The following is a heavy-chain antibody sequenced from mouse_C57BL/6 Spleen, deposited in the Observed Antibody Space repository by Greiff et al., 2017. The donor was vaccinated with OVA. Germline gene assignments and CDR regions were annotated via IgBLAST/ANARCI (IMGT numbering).Heavy chain of an antibody. D-gene: IGHD2-5*01. J-gene: IGHJ2*01. V-gene: IGHV1-52*01. CDR2: IDPSDSET. CDR1: GYTFTSYW. Sequence: QVQLQQPGAELVRPGSSVKLSCKASGYTFTSYWMHWVKQRPIQGLEWIGNIDPSDSETHYNQKFKDKATLTVDKSSSTAYMQLSSLTSEDSAVYYCARFDYSNYDYFDYWGQGTTLTVSS. CDR3: ARFDYSNYDYFDY.